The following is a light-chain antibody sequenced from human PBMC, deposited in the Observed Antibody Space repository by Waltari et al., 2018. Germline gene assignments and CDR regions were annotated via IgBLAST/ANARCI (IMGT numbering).Light chain of an antibody. V-gene: IGKV1-39*01. CDR1: QSISSY. CDR2: AAS. CDR3: QQSYSTRRT. J-gene: IGKJ1*01. Sequence: DIQMTQSPSSLSASVGDRVTITCRASQSISSYLNWYQQKPEKAPKLLIYAASSLQSGVPSRFSGSGSGTDFTLTISSLQPEDFATYYCQQSYSTRRTFGQGTKVEIK.